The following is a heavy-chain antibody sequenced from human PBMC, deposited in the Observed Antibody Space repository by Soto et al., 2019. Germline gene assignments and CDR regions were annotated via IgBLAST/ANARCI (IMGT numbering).Heavy chain of an antibody. CDR3: ARDPRGVNWFDP. CDR2: INSDGSST. D-gene: IGHD2-8*01. Sequence: PGGSLRLSCAASGFTFSSYWMHWVRQAPGKGLVWVSRINSDGSSTNYADSVKGRFTISRDNAKNTPYLQMSSLRAEDTAVYYCARDPRGVNWFDPWGQGTLVTVSS. V-gene: IGHV3-74*01. CDR1: GFTFSSYW. J-gene: IGHJ5*02.